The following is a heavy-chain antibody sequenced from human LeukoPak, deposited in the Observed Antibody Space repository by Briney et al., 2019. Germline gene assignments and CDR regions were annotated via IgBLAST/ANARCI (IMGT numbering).Heavy chain of an antibody. V-gene: IGHV3-23*01. D-gene: IGHD3-9*01. CDR1: GFTISSYA. CDR3: AKSDPLRYFDWSSAPFDY. CDR2: IIGSGGST. J-gene: IGHJ4*02. Sequence: AGSLSLSCAVSGFTISSYAMSWVRQAPGKGLEWVSAIIGSGGSTYYADSVKGRFTISRDNSKNTLYLQMNSLRAEDTAVYYCAKSDPLRYFDWSSAPFDYWGQGTLVTVSS.